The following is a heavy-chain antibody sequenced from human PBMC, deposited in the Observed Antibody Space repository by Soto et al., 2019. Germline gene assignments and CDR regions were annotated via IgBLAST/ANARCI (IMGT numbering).Heavy chain of an antibody. CDR1: GFTFSNAW. Sequence: EVQLVESGGGLVKPGGSLRLSCAASGFTFSNAWMSWVRQAPGKGLEWVGRIKSKTDGGTTDYAAPVKGRFTISRDDSTNTLYLQMNSLNTEDTAVYYCTTDNQQWLVKGDAFDIWGQGTMVTVSS. D-gene: IGHD6-19*01. J-gene: IGHJ3*02. V-gene: IGHV3-15*01. CDR3: TTDNQQWLVKGDAFDI. CDR2: IKSKTDGGTT.